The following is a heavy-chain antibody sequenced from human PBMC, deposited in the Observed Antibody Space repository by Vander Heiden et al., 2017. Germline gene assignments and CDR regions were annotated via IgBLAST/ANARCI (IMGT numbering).Heavy chain of an antibody. D-gene: IGHD6-13*01. Sequence: EVQLVESGGGLIQPGGSLRLSCAASGFTVSSNYMSWVRQAPGKGLEWVSVIYRGGSTYYADAVKGRFTISRDNAKNTLYIQMKRLRAEDTAVYYGAGGYRRIGLIYWGQGTMVTVYS. CDR1: GFTVSSNY. V-gene: IGHV3-53*01. J-gene: IGHJ4*02. CDR3: AGGYRRIGLIY. CDR2: IYRGGST.